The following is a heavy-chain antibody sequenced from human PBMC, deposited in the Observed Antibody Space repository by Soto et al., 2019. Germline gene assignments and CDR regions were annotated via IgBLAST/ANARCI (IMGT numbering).Heavy chain of an antibody. CDR1: GLTFRKSG. V-gene: IGHV3-33*06. Sequence: QVQLVESGGGVVQPGTSLRLSCAVSGLTFRKSGMHWVRQAPGKGLEWVALILNDGVNKYYADSVKGRFIISRDNSKNTLSLQMNKLRVEDTAVYYCAKDGINWGFDYWGQGTLVTVSS. CDR3: AKDGINWGFDY. J-gene: IGHJ4*02. D-gene: IGHD7-27*01. CDR2: ILNDGVNK.